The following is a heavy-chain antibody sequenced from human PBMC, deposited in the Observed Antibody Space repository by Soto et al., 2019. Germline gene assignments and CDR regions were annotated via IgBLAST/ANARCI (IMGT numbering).Heavy chain of an antibody. CDR2: SRKKANSYTT. D-gene: IGHD1-7*01. CDR3: ARVSTNYYFDY. V-gene: IGHV3-72*01. Sequence: EVQLVESGGGLVQPGGSLRLSCAASGFTFSDHYMDWVRQAPGKGLEWVGRSRKKANSYTTEYAASVKGRFTISRDDSRSSLYLQMNSLKTEDTAVYYCARVSTNYYFDYWGQGTLVTVSS. J-gene: IGHJ4*02. CDR1: GFTFSDHY.